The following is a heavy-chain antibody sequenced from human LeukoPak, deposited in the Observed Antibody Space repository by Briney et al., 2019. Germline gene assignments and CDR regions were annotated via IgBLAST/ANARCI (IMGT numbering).Heavy chain of an antibody. Sequence: VKPSETLSLTCTVSGGSISSYYWSWIRQPPGKGLEWIGYIYHSGSTNYNPPLKSRVTISVDTSKNQFSLKLSSVTAADTAVYYCARHLPITGTRLYYFDYWGQGTLVTVSS. CDR2: IYHSGST. CDR3: ARHLPITGTRLYYFDY. V-gene: IGHV4-59*01. CDR1: GGSISSYY. J-gene: IGHJ4*02. D-gene: IGHD1-20*01.